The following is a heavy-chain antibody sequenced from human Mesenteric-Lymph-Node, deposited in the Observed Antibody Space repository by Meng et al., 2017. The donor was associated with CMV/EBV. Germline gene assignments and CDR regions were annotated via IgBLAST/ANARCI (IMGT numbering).Heavy chain of an antibody. V-gene: IGHV1-69*02. CDR2: ITSVLNIV. J-gene: IGHJ5*02. Sequence: SCKAPGGRLGTATITWVRQAPGDGREWLGRITSVLNIVNYEQRFQGRVTITADKSTGTVYMEMSRLRTEDTAVYYCARGREWFGPWGQGSLVTVSS. CDR3: ARGREWFGP. CDR1: GGRLGTAT.